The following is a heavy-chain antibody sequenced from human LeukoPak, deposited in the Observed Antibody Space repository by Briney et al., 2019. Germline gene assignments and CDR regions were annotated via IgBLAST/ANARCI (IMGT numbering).Heavy chain of an antibody. V-gene: IGHV1-18*01. J-gene: IGHJ4*02. CDR2: ISAYNGNT. D-gene: IGHD2-2*01. CDR3: ARDGRRYCSSTSCYLGY. CDR1: GYTFTSYG. Sequence: ASVKVSCKASGYTFTSYGISWVRQALGQGLEWMGWISAYNGNTNYAQKLQGRVTMTTDTSTSTAYMELRSLRSDATAVYYCARDGRRYCSSTSCYLGYWGQGTLVTVSS.